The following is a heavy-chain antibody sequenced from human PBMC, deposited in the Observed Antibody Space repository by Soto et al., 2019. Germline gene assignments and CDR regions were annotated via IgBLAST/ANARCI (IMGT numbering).Heavy chain of an antibody. V-gene: IGHV2-5*02. CDR2: IYWGDDK. D-gene: IGHD1-1*01. J-gene: IGHJ5*02. CDR1: GFSLDTTGEG. Sequence: QITLKESGPALVKPTQTLTLTCTFSGFSLDTTGEGVGWIRQPPGKTLEWLAFIYWGDDKRYSPSLESRLTITKDTSKNQVVLTMTNMDPVDTATYCCAHTRSYGDNWYIRDYWFDPLGQVILVTVSS. CDR3: AHTRSYGDNWYIRDYWFDP.